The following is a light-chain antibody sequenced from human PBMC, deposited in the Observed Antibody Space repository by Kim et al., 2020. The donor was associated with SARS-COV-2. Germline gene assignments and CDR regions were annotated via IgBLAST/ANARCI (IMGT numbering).Light chain of an antibody. J-gene: IGKJ3*01. CDR1: QSVTSSY. CDR3: QVGVA. V-gene: IGKV3-20*01. Sequence: TLSLSPGERASLSCRASQSVTSSYLVWYQQKPGQAPRLLFYGASSRATGIPDRFSGSGSGTDFTLTISRLEPEDFALYYCQVGVAFGPGTKVDIK. CDR2: GAS.